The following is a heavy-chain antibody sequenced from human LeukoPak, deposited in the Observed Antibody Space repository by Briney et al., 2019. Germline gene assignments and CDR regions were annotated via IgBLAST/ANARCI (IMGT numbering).Heavy chain of an antibody. CDR1: GYTFTDYY. V-gene: IGHV1-2*02. Sequence: VASVKVSCKASGYTFTDYYMHWVRQAPGQGLEWMGWINPNSGGTNYAQKFQGRVTMTRDTSISTAYMELSRLRSDDTAVYYCARGPSLWFGELLLFDYWGQGTLVTVSS. J-gene: IGHJ4*02. CDR3: ARGPSLWFGELLLFDY. CDR2: INPNSGGT. D-gene: IGHD3-10*01.